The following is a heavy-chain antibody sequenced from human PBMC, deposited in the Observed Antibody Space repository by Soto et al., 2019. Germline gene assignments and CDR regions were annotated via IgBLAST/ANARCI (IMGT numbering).Heavy chain of an antibody. J-gene: IGHJ4*02. V-gene: IGHV3-23*01. CDR3: AKQRAGFGSGSDTYYFDN. CDR2: ISGSGGST. CDR1: GVTFSTYA. Sequence: EVQLLESGGGLVQSGGSLRLSCIASGVTFSTYAMSWVRQAPGKGLEWVSAISGSGGSTYYADSVKGRFTISRDNSKNTLYLQMNGLRAEDTAVYYCAKQRAGFGSGSDTYYFDNWGQGTLVTVSS. D-gene: IGHD3-10*01.